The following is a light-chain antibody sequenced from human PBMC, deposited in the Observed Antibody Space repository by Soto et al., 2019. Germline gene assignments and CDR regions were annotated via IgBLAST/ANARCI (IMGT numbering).Light chain of an antibody. J-gene: IGKJ1*01. V-gene: IGKV3-20*01. CDR1: QTISNNY. Sequence: EIVLTQSPGTLSLSPGERATLSCRASQTISNNYLAWYQQKPGQAPRLLIYGASSRATGIPDRFSGSGSGTDFAITTSRLESDDFAVYYCQPYDRSRAFGQGTEVEIK. CDR3: QPYDRSRA. CDR2: GAS.